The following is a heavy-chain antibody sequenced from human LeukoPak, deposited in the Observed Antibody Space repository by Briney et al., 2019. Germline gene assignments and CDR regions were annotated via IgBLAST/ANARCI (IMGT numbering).Heavy chain of an antibody. CDR3: ARYGSGSYSSYMDV. CDR1: GGSFSGYY. Sequence: SETLSLTCAVYGGSFSGYYWSWIRQPPGKGLEWIGYIYYSGSTNYNPSLKSRVTISVDTSKNQFSLKLSSVTAADTAVYYCARYGSGSYSSYMDVWGKGTTVTISS. CDR2: IYYSGST. J-gene: IGHJ6*03. D-gene: IGHD3-10*01. V-gene: IGHV4-59*01.